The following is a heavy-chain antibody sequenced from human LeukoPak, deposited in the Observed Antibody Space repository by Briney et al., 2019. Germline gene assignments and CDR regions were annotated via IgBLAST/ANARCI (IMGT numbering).Heavy chain of an antibody. D-gene: IGHD3-10*01. V-gene: IGHV4-34*01. CDR1: GGSFSGYY. CDR3: ARQRVYYYGSGSRGAFDI. Sequence: SETLSLTCAVYGGSFSGYYWSWIRQPPGKGLEWIGEINHSGSTNYNPSLKSRVTISVDTSKNQFSLKLSSVTAAGTAVYYCARQRVYYYGSGSRGAFDIWGQGTMVTVSS. CDR2: INHSGST. J-gene: IGHJ3*02.